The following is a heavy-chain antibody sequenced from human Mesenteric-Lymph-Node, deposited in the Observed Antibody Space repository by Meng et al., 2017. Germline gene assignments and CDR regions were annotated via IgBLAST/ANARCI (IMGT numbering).Heavy chain of an antibody. CDR1: GYTFTSYD. D-gene: IGHD3-22*01. Sequence: SVNVSCKASGYTFTSYDINWVRQATGQGLEWMGWMNPNSGNTGYAQKLQGRVTMTRNTSISTAYMELSSLRSEDTAVYYCARPPYYYDSSGYYDPFDIWGQGTMVTGSS. CDR3: ARPPYYYDSSGYYDPFDI. CDR2: MNPNSGNT. J-gene: IGHJ3*02. V-gene: IGHV1-8*01.